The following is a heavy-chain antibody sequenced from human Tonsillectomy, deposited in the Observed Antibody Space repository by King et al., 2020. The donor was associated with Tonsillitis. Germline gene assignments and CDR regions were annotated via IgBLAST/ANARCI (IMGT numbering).Heavy chain of an antibody. CDR1: GFTFSSYG. CDR2: ISYDGSNK. V-gene: IGHV3-30*18. D-gene: IGHD6-13*01. J-gene: IGHJ6*02. Sequence: VQLVESGGGVVQPGRSLRLSCAASGFTFSSYGMHWVRQAPGKGLEWVAVISYDGSNKSYADSVKGRFTISRDNSKNTLYLQMNSLRAEDKAVYYCAKDLFQGGQQRVLFRSPYYYYGIDVWGQGTTVTVSS. CDR3: AKDLFQGGQQRVLFRSPYYYYGIDV.